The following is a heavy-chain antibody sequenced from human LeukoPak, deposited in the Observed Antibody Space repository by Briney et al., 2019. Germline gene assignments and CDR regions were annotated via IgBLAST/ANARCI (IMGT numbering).Heavy chain of an antibody. J-gene: IGHJ6*03. D-gene: IGHD5-18*01. CDR1: GGTFSSYA. Sequence: ASVNVSCKASGGTFSSYAISWVRQAPGQGLEWMGGIIPIFGTANYAQKFQGRVTITADKSTSTAYMELSSLRSEDTAVYYCARGKGYSYGGGYYYYYMDVWGKGTTVTVSS. CDR2: IIPIFGTA. V-gene: IGHV1-69*06. CDR3: ARGKGYSYGGGYYYYYMDV.